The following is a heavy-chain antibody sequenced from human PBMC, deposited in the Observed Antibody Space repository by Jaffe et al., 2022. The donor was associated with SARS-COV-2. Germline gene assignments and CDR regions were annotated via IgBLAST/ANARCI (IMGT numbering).Heavy chain of an antibody. CDR2: ISSSSSTI. J-gene: IGHJ6*02. D-gene: IGHD3-3*01. Sequence: EVQLVESGGGLVQPGGSLRLSCAASGFTFSSYSMNWVRQAPGKGLEWVSYISSSSSTIYYADSVKGRFTISRDNAKNSLYLQMNSLRDEDTAVYYCARVSNPSYYDFWSGYSTPDYYYGMDVWGQGTTVTVSS. V-gene: IGHV3-48*02. CDR3: ARVSNPSYYDFWSGYSTPDYYYGMDV. CDR1: GFTFSSYS.